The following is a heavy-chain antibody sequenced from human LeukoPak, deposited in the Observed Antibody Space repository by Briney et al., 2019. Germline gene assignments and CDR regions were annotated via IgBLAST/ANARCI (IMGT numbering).Heavy chain of an antibody. D-gene: IGHD5-24*01. CDR2: VSRDGSAQ. CDR3: AKESDGYYFDY. V-gene: IGHV3-30*18. Sequence: GRSLRLSCAASGFTFSSYGMHWVRQAPGKGLEWVAIVSRDGSAQYYGDSVKGRFTSSRDNSENTLYLQMNSLRAEDTALYYCAKESDGYYFDYWGQGSLVTVSS. J-gene: IGHJ4*02. CDR1: GFTFSSYG.